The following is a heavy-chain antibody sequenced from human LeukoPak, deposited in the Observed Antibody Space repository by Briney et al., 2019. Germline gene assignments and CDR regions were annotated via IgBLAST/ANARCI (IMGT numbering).Heavy chain of an antibody. CDR2: INHSGST. CDR1: GGSFSGYY. CDR3: ARDLYSSSWSPNGGWDYYYYMDV. Sequence: SETLSLTCAVYGGSFSGYYWSWIRQPPGKGLEWIGEINHSGSTNYNPSLKSRVTISVDTSKNQFSLKLSSVTAADTAVYYCARDLYSSSWSPNGGWDYYYYMDVWGKGTTVTISS. J-gene: IGHJ6*03. D-gene: IGHD6-13*01. V-gene: IGHV4-34*01.